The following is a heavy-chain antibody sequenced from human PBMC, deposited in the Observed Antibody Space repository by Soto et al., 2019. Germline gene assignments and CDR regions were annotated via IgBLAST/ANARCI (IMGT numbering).Heavy chain of an antibody. Sequence: SETLSLTCSISGASISRHFWSWIRQSPGKGLEWIAYIAYDGGIKYSPSLKSRVVMSRDTSKNQVSLNLTSVTAADTAVYYCARRYGWAFDIWGQGTMVTVSS. J-gene: IGHJ3*02. V-gene: IGHV4-59*08. CDR3: ARRYGWAFDI. D-gene: IGHD3-16*01. CDR1: GASISRHF. CDR2: IAYDGGI.